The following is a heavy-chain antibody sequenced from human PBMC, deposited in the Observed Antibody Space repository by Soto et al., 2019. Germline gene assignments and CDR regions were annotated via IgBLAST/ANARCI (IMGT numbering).Heavy chain of an antibody. CDR1: GGSIRSSSYY. J-gene: IGHJ6*02. CDR2: INHSGST. D-gene: IGHD3-10*01. CDR3: AREGYYGSGSHIYYYYYYGMDV. Sequence: SETLSLTCTVSGGSIRSSSYYWGWIRQPPGKGLEWIGSINHSGSTNYNPSLKSRVTISVDTSKNQFSLKLSSVTAADTAVYYCAREGYYGSGSHIYYYYYYGMDVWGQGTTVTVSS. V-gene: IGHV4-39*07.